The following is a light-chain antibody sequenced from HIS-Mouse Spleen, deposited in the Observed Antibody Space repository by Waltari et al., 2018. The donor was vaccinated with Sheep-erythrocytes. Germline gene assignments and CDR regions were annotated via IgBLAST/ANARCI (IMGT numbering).Light chain of an antibody. Sequence: SYELTQPPSVSVSPGQTASINTCSGDKLGDKYACWYHQKPGQSPVLVIYQDSKRPSGIPERFSGSNSGNTATLTISGTQAMDEADYYCQAWDSSTVVFGGGTKLIVL. CDR3: QAWDSSTVV. V-gene: IGLV3-1*01. J-gene: IGLJ2*01. CDR1: KLGDKY. CDR2: QDS.